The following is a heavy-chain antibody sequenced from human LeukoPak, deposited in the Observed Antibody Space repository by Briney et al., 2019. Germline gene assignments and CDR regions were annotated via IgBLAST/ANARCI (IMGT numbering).Heavy chain of an antibody. V-gene: IGHV1-2*06. CDR2: INPNSGGT. D-gene: IGHD1-26*01. CDR1: GYTFTGYY. CDR3: ARNQWDWFDP. J-gene: IGHJ5*02. Sequence: ASVKVSCKASGYTFTGYYMHWVRQAPGQGLEWMGRINPNSGGTNYAQKFQGRVTITADESTSTAYMELSSLRSEDTAVYYCARNQWDWFDPWGQGTLVTVSS.